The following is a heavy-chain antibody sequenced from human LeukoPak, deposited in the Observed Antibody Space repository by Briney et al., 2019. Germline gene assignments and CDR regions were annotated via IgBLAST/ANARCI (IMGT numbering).Heavy chain of an antibody. CDR1: GFTFDRYD. Sequence: PGGSLRLSCAASGFTFDRYDMHWVRQATGKGLEWVSAIGNAADTYYPGSVKGGFTISRENAKNSLYLQMDALRAGDTAVYFCAGGRGQIINYWGQGTLVTVSS. V-gene: IGHV3-13*01. J-gene: IGHJ4*02. CDR3: AGGRGQIINY. CDR2: IGNAADT.